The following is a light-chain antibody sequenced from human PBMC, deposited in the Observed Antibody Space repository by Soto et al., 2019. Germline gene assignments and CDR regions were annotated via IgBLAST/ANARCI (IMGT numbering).Light chain of an antibody. CDR1: QSVSSY. V-gene: IGKV3-11*01. CDR3: QQRNNWPPIT. Sequence: IVLTQSPATLSLSPLERATLSCRASQSVSSYLAWYQQKPGQAPRLLIYDASNRATGVPARFSGSGSGTDFTLTISSLEPEDFALYYCQQRNNWPPITFGQGTRLEIK. CDR2: DAS. J-gene: IGKJ5*01.